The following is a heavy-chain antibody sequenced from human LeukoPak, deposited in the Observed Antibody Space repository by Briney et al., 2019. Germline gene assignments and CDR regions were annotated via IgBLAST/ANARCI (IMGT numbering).Heavy chain of an antibody. D-gene: IGHD1-26*01. CDR2: TSDSGGST. CDR3: ARTFSGSYYYYGMDV. J-gene: IGHJ6*02. CDR1: EFTFSSYA. V-gene: IGHV3-23*01. Sequence: PGGSLRLSCAASEFTFSSYAMTWVRQAPGKGLEWVSATSDSGGSTYYADSVKGRFTISRDNSKNTLYLQMNSLRAEDTAVYYCARTFSGSYYYYGMDVWGQGTTVTVSS.